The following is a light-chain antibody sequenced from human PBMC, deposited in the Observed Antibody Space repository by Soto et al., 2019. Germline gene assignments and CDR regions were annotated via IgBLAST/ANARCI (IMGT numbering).Light chain of an antibody. J-gene: IGLJ2*01. CDR1: SSDIGIYDR. CDR3: SSYTSSNTVL. Sequence: QSVLTQPPSVSGSPGQSVTISCPGTSSDIGIYDRVSWYQQTPGTAPKLMIYEVTNRPSGVPDRFSGSKSGTTASLTISGLQAEDEAGYYCSSYTSSNTVLFGGGTKVTVL. CDR2: EVT. V-gene: IGLV2-18*02.